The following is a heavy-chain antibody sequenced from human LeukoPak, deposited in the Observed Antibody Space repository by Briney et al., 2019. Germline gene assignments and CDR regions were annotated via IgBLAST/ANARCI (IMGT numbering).Heavy chain of an antibody. CDR1: EFDFSSHA. V-gene: IGHV3-21*01. D-gene: IGHD4-17*01. Sequence: GGSLRLSCAASEFDFSSHAMTWVRQAPGKGLGWVSAISISGSKTYYADSVKGRFTISRDNAKNSLYLQMNSLRAEDTAVYYCARAVNYGDYDKIGAFDIWGQGTMVTVSS. CDR2: ISISGSKT. CDR3: ARAVNYGDYDKIGAFDI. J-gene: IGHJ3*02.